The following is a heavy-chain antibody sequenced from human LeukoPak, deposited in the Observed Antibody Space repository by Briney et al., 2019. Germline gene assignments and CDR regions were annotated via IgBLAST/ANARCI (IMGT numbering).Heavy chain of an antibody. CDR1: GYTFTSYD. J-gene: IGHJ4*02. CDR3: AKDQGYCSSTSCYMYPDYFDY. V-gene: IGHV1-8*01. CDR2: MNPNSGNT. D-gene: IGHD2-2*02. Sequence: ASVKVSCKASGYTFTSYDINWVRQATGQGLEWMGWMNPNSGNTGYAQKFQGRVTMTRNTSISTAYMELSSLRSEDTAVYYCAKDQGYCSSTSCYMYPDYFDYWGQGTLVTVSS.